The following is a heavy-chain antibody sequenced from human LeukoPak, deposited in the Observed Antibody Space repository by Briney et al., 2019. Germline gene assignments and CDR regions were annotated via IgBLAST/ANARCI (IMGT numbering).Heavy chain of an antibody. V-gene: IGHV4-59*01. CDR2: IYYSGST. CDR1: GGSISSYY. Sequence: SETLSLTCTVSGGSISSYYWSWIRQPPGKGLEWIGYIYYSGSTNYNPSLKSRVTISVDTSKNQFSLKLSSVTAADTAVYYCAKSPWVVTKFFDYWGQGTLVTVSS. D-gene: IGHD2-21*02. CDR3: AKSPWVVTKFFDY. J-gene: IGHJ4*02.